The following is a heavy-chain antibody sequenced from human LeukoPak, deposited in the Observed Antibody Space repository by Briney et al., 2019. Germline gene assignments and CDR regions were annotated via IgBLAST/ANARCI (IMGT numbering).Heavy chain of an antibody. D-gene: IGHD5-18*01. CDR3: ATFRGYSYGRVPYYFDY. CDR1: GGTFSSYA. V-gene: IGHV1-69*01. CDR2: IIPIFGTA. J-gene: IGHJ4*02. Sequence: SVKVSCKASGGTFSSYAISWVRQAPGHGLEWMGGIIPIFGTANYAQKFQGRVTITADESTSTAYMELSSLRSEDTAVYYCATFRGYSYGRVPYYFDYWGQGTLVTVSS.